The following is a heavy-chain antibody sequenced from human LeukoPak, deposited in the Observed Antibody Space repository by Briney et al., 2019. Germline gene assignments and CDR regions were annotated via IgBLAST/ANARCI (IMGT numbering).Heavy chain of an antibody. J-gene: IGHJ3*02. D-gene: IGHD1-26*01. CDR3: ARGRSGSYPRAFDI. Sequence: PSETLSLTCTVSGGSISSGSYYWSWIRQPAGKGLEWIGRIYTSGSTNYNPSLKSRVTISVDTSKNQSSLKLSSVTAADTAVYYCARGRSGSYPRAFDIWGQGTMDTVSS. CDR2: IYTSGST. CDR1: GGSISSGSYY. V-gene: IGHV4-61*02.